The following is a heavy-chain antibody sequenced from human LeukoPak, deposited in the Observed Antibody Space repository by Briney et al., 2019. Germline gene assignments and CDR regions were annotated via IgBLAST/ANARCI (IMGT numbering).Heavy chain of an antibody. Sequence: GGSLILCCGVSVITLNNYGMTWVRQARGKGLEWVAGFSGRGGSKKYADSVKGQFTISRDNPKNTLYLQMNSLRAEDTAVYFCAKRGVVIRVILVGFHKEAYYFESWGQGALVTVSS. CDR1: VITLNNYG. V-gene: IGHV3-23*01. CDR2: FSGRGGSK. CDR3: AKRGVVIRVILVGFHKEAYYFES. D-gene: IGHD3/OR15-3a*01. J-gene: IGHJ4*02.